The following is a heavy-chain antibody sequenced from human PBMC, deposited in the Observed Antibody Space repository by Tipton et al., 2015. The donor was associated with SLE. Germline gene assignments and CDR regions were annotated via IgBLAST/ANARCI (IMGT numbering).Heavy chain of an antibody. V-gene: IGHV4-34*01. Sequence: TLSLTCTVSGGSISSYYWSWIRQPPGKGLEWIGEINHSGSTNYNPSLKSRVTISVDTSKNQFSLKLSSVTAADTAVYYCAGASYFRDYWGQGTLVTVSS. CDR1: GGSISSYY. CDR3: AGASYFRDY. J-gene: IGHJ4*02. D-gene: IGHD3-10*02. CDR2: INHSGST.